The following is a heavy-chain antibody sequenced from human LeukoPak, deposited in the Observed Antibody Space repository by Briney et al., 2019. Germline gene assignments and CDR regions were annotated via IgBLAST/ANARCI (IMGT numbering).Heavy chain of an antibody. CDR3: ARRYGSGSTLAFDI. CDR1: GFTLSGYS. J-gene: IGHJ3*02. D-gene: IGHD3-10*01. Sequence: GGSLRLSCAASGFTLSGYSMTWVRQAPGKGLEWVSVIYSGGSTYYADSVKGRFTISRDNSKNTLYLQMNSLRAEDTAVYYCARRYGSGSTLAFDIWGQGTMVTVSS. CDR2: IYSGGST. V-gene: IGHV3-66*01.